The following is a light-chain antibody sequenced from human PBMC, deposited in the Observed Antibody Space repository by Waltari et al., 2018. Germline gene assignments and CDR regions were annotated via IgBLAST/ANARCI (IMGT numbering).Light chain of an antibody. V-gene: IGKV2-30*01. CDR3: MQGTHWPRT. Sequence: DVVMTQSPLSLPVTLGQPASISCRSTQSLVYSDGNTYLSWFQQRPGQSPRRLIYKVSNRDSGVPDRFSGSGSGTVFTLKISRVEAEDVGFYYCMQGTHWPRTFGPGTKVDIK. CDR1: QSLVYSDGNTY. CDR2: KVS. J-gene: IGKJ3*01.